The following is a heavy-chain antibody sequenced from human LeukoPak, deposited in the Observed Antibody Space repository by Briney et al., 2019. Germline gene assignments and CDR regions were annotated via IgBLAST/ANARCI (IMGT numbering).Heavy chain of an antibody. Sequence: SETLSLTCTVSGGSISSSSYYWGWIRQPPGKGLEWIGSIYYSGSTYYNPSLKSRVTISVDTSKNQFSLELSSVTAADTAVYYCARQGRSSGTNSNWGQGTWSPSPQ. J-gene: IGHJ4*02. V-gene: IGHV4-39*01. CDR2: IYYSGST. CDR3: ARQGRSSGTNSN. CDR1: GGSISSSSYY. D-gene: IGHD5-12*01.